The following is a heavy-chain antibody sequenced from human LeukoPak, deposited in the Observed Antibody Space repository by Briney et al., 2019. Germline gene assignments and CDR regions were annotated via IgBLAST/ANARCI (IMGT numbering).Heavy chain of an antibody. CDR1: GFTFSSYA. J-gene: IGHJ3*02. CDR2: ISGSGGST. Sequence: PGGSLRLSCAASGFTFSSYAMSWVRQAPGKGLEWVSAISGSGGSTYYADSVKGRFTISRDNSKNTLYLQVNSLRAEDTAVYYCAKDLGSSGWYRPDAFDIWGQGTMVTVSS. D-gene: IGHD6-19*01. CDR3: AKDLGSSGWYRPDAFDI. V-gene: IGHV3-23*01.